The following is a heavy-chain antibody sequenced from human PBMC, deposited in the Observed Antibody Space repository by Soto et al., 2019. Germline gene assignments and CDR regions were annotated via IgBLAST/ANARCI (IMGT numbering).Heavy chain of an antibody. CDR2: INPNSGGT. CDR1: GYTFTGYY. V-gene: IGHV1-2*04. D-gene: IGHD3-3*01. CDR3: ARSSGDFWSGYGYYLDY. J-gene: IGHJ4*02. Sequence: QVQLVQSGAEVKKPGASVKVSCKASGYTFTGYYMHWVRQAPGQGPEWMGWINPNSGGTNYAQKVQGWVTMTRDTSISTAYMELSRLRSDDTAVYYCARSSGDFWSGYGYYLDYWGQGTLVTVSS.